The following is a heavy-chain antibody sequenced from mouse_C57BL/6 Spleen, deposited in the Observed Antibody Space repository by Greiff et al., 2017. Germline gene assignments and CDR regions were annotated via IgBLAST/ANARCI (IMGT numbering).Heavy chain of an antibody. CDR2: ISSGGSYT. V-gene: IGHV5-6*01. CDR3: ARQGGDY. CDR1: GFTFSSYG. J-gene: IGHJ2*01. Sequence: EVQGVESGGDLVKPGGSLKLSCAASGFTFSSYGMSWVRQTPDKRLEWVATISSGGSYTYYPDSVKGRFTISRDNAKNTLYLQMRSLKSEDTAMYYCARQGGDYWGQGTTLTVSS.